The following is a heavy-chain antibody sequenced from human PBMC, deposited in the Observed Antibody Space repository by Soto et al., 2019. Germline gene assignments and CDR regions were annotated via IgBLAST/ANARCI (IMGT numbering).Heavy chain of an antibody. CDR2: ISSSSSYI. J-gene: IGHJ5*02. CDR3: ARDGLYYYGSGSYSGRDLFDP. D-gene: IGHD3-10*01. V-gene: IGHV3-21*01. Sequence: EVQLVESGGGLVKPGGSLRLSCAASGFTFSSYSMNWVRQAPGKGLEWVSSISSSSSYIYYADSVKGRFTISRDNAKNSLYLEMNGLRAEDTAVYYCARDGLYYYGSGSYSGRDLFDPWGQGTLVTVSS. CDR1: GFTFSSYS.